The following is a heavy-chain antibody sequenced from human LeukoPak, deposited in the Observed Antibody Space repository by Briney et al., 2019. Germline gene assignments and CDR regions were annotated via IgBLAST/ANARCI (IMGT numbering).Heavy chain of an antibody. CDR2: IYSGGST. V-gene: IGHV3-53*01. CDR1: GFTVSSNY. D-gene: IGHD2-15*01. CDR3: ARDRGYCSGGTCYALWDY. J-gene: IGHJ4*02. Sequence: GGSLRLSCAASGFTVSSNYMSWVRQAPGKGLEWVSVIYSGGSTYYADSVKGRFTISRDNSKNTLYLQMNSLRAEDTAVYYCARDRGYCSGGTCYALWDYWGQGTLVTVSS.